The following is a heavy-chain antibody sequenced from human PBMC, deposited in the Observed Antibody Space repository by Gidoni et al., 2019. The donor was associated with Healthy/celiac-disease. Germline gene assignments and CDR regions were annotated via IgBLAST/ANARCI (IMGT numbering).Heavy chain of an antibody. CDR2: IYHSGST. CDR1: GYSISSGYY. J-gene: IGHJ1*01. CDR3: ASLSGYYDSSGYSPEYFQH. D-gene: IGHD3-22*01. V-gene: IGHV4-38-2*01. Sequence: QVQLQESGPGLVKPSETLSLTCAVSGYSISSGYYWGWIRQPPGKGLEWIGSIYHSGSTYYNPSLKSRVTISVDTSKNQFSLKLSSVTAADTAVYYCASLSGYYDSSGYSPEYFQHWGQGTLVTVSS.